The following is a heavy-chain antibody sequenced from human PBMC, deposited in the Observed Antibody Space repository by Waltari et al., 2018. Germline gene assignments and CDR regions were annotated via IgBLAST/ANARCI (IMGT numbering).Heavy chain of an antibody. CDR2: ISWNSGSI. CDR1: GFTFDDYA. V-gene: IGHV3-9*01. D-gene: IGHD3-10*01. Sequence: EVQLVESGGGLVQPGRSLRLSCAASGFTFDDYAMHWVRQAPGKGLEWGSGISWNSGSIGDADSVKGRFTISRDNAKNSLYLQMNSLRAEDTALYYCAKDIRVRGVIISPPDYWGQGTLVTVSS. CDR3: AKDIRVRGVIISPPDY. J-gene: IGHJ4*02.